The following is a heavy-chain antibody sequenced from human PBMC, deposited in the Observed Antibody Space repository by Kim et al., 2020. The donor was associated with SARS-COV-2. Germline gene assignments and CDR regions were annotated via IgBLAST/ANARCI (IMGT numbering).Heavy chain of an antibody. CDR2: IYSDGGAT. V-gene: IGHV3-74*01. Sequence: GGSLRLSCAASGFSFSSSWMHWVRQAPGKGLVWVSRIYSDGGATTYADSVKGRFTISRDNAKNTLYLQMNSLRAEDTAVYFCARDSSYAVAVWSQGTTV. J-gene: IGHJ6*02. CDR1: GFSFSSSW. CDR3: ARDSSYAVAV.